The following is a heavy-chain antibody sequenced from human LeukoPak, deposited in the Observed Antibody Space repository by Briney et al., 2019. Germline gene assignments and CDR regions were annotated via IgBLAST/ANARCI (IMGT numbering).Heavy chain of an antibody. J-gene: IGHJ4*02. CDR3: ARGIESYGDYGY. CDR1: GGSISGAY. Sequence: PSETLSLTCTVSGGSISGAYWSWIRQPPGKGLEWIAYMYNSGSTNYNPSLKSRVTISIDTSKNQFSLKLSSLTAADTAIYYCARGIESYGDYGYWGQGILVTVSS. V-gene: IGHV4-59*01. D-gene: IGHD4-17*01. CDR2: MYNSGST.